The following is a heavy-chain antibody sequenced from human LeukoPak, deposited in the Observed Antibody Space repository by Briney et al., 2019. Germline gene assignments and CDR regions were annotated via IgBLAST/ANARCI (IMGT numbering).Heavy chain of an antibody. D-gene: IGHD2-2*01. CDR1: GGSISSYY. CDR3: ARSPARPATYYFDY. V-gene: IGHV4-4*07. J-gene: IGHJ4*02. Sequence: SETLSLTCTVSGGSISSYYWSWIRQPAGKGLEWIGRIYTSGSTNYNPSLKSRVTMSVDTSKNQFSLKLSSVTAADTAVYYCARSPARPATYYFDYWGQGTLVTVSS. CDR2: IYTSGST.